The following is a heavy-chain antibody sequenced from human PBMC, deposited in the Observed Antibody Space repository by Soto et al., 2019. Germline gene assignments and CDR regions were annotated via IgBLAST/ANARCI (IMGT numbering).Heavy chain of an antibody. CDR1: GFTFSSYA. Sequence: QVQLVESGGGVVQPGRSLRLSCAASGFTFSSYAMHWVRQAPGKGLEGVAVISYDGSNKYYADSVKGRFTISRDNSKNTLYLQMNSLRAEDTAVYYCARGPIAARFLGFMDVWGQGTTVTVSS. CDR3: ARGPIAARFLGFMDV. J-gene: IGHJ6*02. CDR2: ISYDGSNK. V-gene: IGHV3-30-3*01. D-gene: IGHD6-6*01.